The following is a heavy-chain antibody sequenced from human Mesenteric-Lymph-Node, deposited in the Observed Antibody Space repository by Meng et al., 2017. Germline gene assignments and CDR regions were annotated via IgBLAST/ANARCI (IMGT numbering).Heavy chain of an antibody. J-gene: IGHJ6*02. CDR1: GFTFSSYA. CDR3: ARAGAYYDFWSGYYSYYYGMDV. D-gene: IGHD3-3*01. V-gene: IGHV3-30*01. Sequence: GGSLRLSCAASGFTFSSYAMHWVRQAPGKGLEWVAVISYDGSNKYYADSVKGRFTISRDNSKNTLYLQMNSLRAEDTAVYYCARAGAYYDFWSGYYSYYYGMDVWGQGTTVTVSS. CDR2: ISYDGSNK.